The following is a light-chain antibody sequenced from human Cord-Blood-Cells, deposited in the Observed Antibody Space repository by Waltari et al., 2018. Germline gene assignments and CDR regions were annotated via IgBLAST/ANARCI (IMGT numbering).Light chain of an antibody. V-gene: IGLV2-8*01. J-gene: IGLJ2*01. Sequence: QSALTPPPSASGSPGTSVTISCTGTSSDVGGYKYVPWYQQHPGQAPHLMIYEVSKRPSGVPDRFSGSKSGNTASLTVSGLQAEDEADYYCSSYAGSNNLVFGGGTKLTVL. CDR2: EVS. CDR1: SSDVGGYKY. CDR3: SSYAGSNNLV.